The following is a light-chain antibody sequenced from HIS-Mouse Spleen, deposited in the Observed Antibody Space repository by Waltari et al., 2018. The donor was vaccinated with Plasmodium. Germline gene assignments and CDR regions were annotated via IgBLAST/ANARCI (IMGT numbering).Light chain of an antibody. CDR1: QSLLHSTGYNY. Sequence: DIVMTQSPLSLPVTPGEPASISCRSSQSLLHSTGYNYLDWSLQKPGQSPQLLIYLGSNRASGVPDRFSGSGSGTDFTLKISRVEAEDVGVYYCMQALQTPWTFGQGTKVEIK. CDR2: LGS. V-gene: IGKV2-28*01. J-gene: IGKJ1*01. CDR3: MQALQTPWT.